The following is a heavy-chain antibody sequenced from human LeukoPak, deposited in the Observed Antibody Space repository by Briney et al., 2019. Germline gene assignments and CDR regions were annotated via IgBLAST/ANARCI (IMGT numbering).Heavy chain of an antibody. V-gene: IGHV3-9*01. CDR1: GFVFSNYA. Sequence: PGGSLRLSCAASGFVFSNYAMHWVRQAPGKGLEWVSGISWKSDSVDYADSVKGRFTISRDDAKNSLYLQMNSLRADDTALYYCAKDWSYGGNSWKYFGSWGRGVLVTVSS. J-gene: IGHJ4*02. CDR3: AKDWSYGGNSWKYFGS. CDR2: ISWKSDSV. D-gene: IGHD4-23*01.